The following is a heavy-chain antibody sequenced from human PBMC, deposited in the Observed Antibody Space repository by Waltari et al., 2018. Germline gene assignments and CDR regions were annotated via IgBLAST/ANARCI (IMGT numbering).Heavy chain of an antibody. CDR2: IRIRRYGATT. CDR1: GSSSGGYS. CDR3: AREAGTVTKVRGDVDY. J-gene: IGHJ4*01. D-gene: IGHD3-10*01. Sequence: EVQLVESGGGLVQPGRSLRLSCIASGSSSGGYSMSWFRQAPGKGLEWVGFIRIRRYGATTEYAPSVKGRFTVSRDDSKSTTYLQMNSLKSEDTAVYYCAREAGTVTKVRGDVDYWGQGTLVTVSS. V-gene: IGHV3-49*03.